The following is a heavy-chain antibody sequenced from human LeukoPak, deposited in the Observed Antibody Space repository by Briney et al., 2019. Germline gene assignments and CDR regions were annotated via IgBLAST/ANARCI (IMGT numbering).Heavy chain of an antibody. D-gene: IGHD5-18*01. CDR2: ISSSSNYI. J-gene: IGHJ4*02. CDR3: ARDRSRSIQLWPPDY. V-gene: IGHV3-21*01. CDR1: GFTFSSYS. Sequence: GGSLRLSCAASGFTFSSYSMNWVRQAPGKGLECVSSISSSSNYIYYADSVKGRFTISRDNAKNSLYLQMNSLRAEDTAVYYCARDRSRSIQLWPPDYWGQGTLVTVSS.